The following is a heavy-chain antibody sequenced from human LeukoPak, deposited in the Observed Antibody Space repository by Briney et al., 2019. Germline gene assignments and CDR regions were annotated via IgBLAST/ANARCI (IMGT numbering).Heavy chain of an antibody. V-gene: IGHV1-46*01. Sequence: EASVKVSCKASGYTFTSYYMHWVRQAPGQGLEWMGIINPSGGSTSYAQKFQGRVTMTRDMSTSTVYMELSSLRSEDTAVYYCARDRGYDFWSGYYKPNTPYYMDVWGKGTTVTVSS. CDR3: ARDRGYDFWSGYYKPNTPYYMDV. CDR2: INPSGGST. CDR1: GYTFTSYY. J-gene: IGHJ6*03. D-gene: IGHD3-3*01.